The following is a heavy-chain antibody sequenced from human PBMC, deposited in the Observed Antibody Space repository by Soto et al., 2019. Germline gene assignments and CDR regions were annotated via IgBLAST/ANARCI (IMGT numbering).Heavy chain of an antibody. J-gene: IGHJ4*02. CDR3: VRDSSQWVFDY. CDR1: GFTFSSYA. D-gene: IGHD1-26*01. CDR2: VSYDDGSNK. V-gene: IGHV3-30-3*01. Sequence: GGSLRLSCAASGFTFSSYAMHWVRQAPGKGLEWVAVVSYDDGSNKFYADSVKGRFTISRDNSENTLYLQMNNLKTEDTAVYYCVRDSSQWVFDYWGQGTLVTVSS.